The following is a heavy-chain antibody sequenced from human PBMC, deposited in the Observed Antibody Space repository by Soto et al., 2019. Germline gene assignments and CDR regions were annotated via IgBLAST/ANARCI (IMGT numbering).Heavy chain of an antibody. Sequence: GGSLRLSCAASGFTFSTYWMHWVRQTPEKGLVWVSHIDSDGSSTTYADSVKGRFTISRDNAKNTLYLQMNSLRAGDTALYYCVRDWPGIGIDSWGQGTLVTVSS. CDR3: VRDWPGIGIDS. V-gene: IGHV3-74*01. D-gene: IGHD1-1*01. J-gene: IGHJ4*02. CDR2: IDSDGSST. CDR1: GFTFSTYW.